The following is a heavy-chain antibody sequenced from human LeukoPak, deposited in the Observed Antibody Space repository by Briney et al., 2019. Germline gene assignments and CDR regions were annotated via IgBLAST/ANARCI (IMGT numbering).Heavy chain of an antibody. V-gene: IGHV4-59*08. CDR2: IYYSGST. J-gene: IGHJ5*02. CDR1: GGSLSSYY. D-gene: IGHD4-4*01. Sequence: SETLSLTCTVSGGSLSSYYWSWIRQPPGKGLEWIGYIYYSGSTNYNPSLKSRVAISVDTSKNQFSLKLSSVTAADTAVYYCARQDYSNVGWFDPWGQGTLVTVSS. CDR3: ARQDYSNVGWFDP.